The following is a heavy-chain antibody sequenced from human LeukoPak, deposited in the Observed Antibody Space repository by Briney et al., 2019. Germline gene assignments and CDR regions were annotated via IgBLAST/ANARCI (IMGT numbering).Heavy chain of an antibody. CDR3: ARHLGPGLRYFDWLLSRGGFDP. CDR2: IYTSGST. J-gene: IGHJ5*02. D-gene: IGHD3-9*01. CDR1: GGSISSYY. Sequence: PSETLSLTCTVSGGSISSYYWSWIRQPAGKGLEWIGRIYTSGSTNYNPSLKSRVTISVDTSKNQFSLKLSSVTAADTAVYYCARHLGPGLRYFDWLLSRGGFDPWGQGTLVTVSS. V-gene: IGHV4-4*07.